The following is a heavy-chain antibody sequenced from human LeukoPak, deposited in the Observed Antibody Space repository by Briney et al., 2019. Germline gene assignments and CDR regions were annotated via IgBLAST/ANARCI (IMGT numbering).Heavy chain of an antibody. J-gene: IGHJ6*02. CDR3: AKFNSTTSGNYYYYGMDV. CDR2: ISSNGGST. CDR1: GFTFSSYA. V-gene: IGHV3-64*04. D-gene: IGHD2/OR15-2a*01. Sequence: GGSLRLSCSASGFTFSSYAMHWVRQAPGKGLEYVSAISSNGGSTYYADSVKGRFTISRDNSKNTLYLQMNSLRAEDTAVYYCAKFNSTTSGNYYYYGMDVWGQGTTVTVSS.